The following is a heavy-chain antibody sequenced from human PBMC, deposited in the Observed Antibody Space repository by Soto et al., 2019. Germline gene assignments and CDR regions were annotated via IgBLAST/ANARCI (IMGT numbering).Heavy chain of an antibody. CDR1: GYTFTVYY. J-gene: IGHJ3*02. CDR2: INPNSGGT. Sequence: ASVNVYCQASGYTFTVYYMHWVRQAPGQGLEWMGWINPNSGGTNYAQKFQGWVTMTRDTSISTAYMELSRLRSDDTAVYYCARVGVLRSAAFDIWGQGTMVTVS. CDR3: ARVGVLRSAAFDI. D-gene: IGHD3-16*01. V-gene: IGHV1-2*04.